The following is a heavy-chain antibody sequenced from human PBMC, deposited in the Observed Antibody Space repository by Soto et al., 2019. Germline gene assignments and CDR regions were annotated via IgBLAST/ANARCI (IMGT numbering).Heavy chain of an antibody. CDR2: INPRFGDT. V-gene: IGHV1-2*02. CDR1: GYTFTAYY. CDR3: ARNMDYYYGPGSGNGHGF. Sequence: QVQLVQSGAELKEPGDSVRVSCEASGYTFTAYYIHWVRQAPGQGLEWMGWINPRFGDTSYAQDFQGRVSMTRDMSISTVYMELSWLTSDDTAIYYCARNMDYYYGPGSGNGHGFWGQGTTVTVFS. D-gene: IGHD3-10*01. J-gene: IGHJ6*02.